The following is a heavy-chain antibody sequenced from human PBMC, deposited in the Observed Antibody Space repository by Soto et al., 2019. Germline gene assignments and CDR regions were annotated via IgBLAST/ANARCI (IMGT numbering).Heavy chain of an antibody. CDR3: ARLPCSGGSCYSNYYMDV. J-gene: IGHJ6*03. CDR1: GYSFTSYW. V-gene: IGHV5-51*01. Sequence: GESLKISCKGSGYSFTSYWIGWVRQMPGKGLEWMGIIYPGDSDTRYSPSFQGQVTISADKSISTAYLQWSSLKASDTAMYYCARLPCSGGSCYSNYYMDVWGKGTTVTVSS. CDR2: IYPGDSDT. D-gene: IGHD2-15*01.